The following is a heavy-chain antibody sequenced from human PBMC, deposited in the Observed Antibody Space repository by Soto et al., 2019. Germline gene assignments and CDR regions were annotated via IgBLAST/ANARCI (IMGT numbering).Heavy chain of an antibody. Sequence: SQTLSLTCAISGDSVSSNSAAWNWIRQSPSRGLEWLGRTYYRSKWYNDYVVSVKSRITINPDTSKNQFSLQLNSVTPEDTAVYYCARLLTGYPDYYYYGMDVWGQGTTVTVSS. CDR2: TYYRSKWYN. CDR1: GDSVSSNSAA. V-gene: IGHV6-1*01. CDR3: ARLLTGYPDYYYYGMDV. D-gene: IGHD3-9*01. J-gene: IGHJ6*02.